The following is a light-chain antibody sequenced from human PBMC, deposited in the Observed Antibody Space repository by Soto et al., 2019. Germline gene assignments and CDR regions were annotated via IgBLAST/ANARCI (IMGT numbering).Light chain of an antibody. J-gene: IGLJ1*01. CDR3: SSYAVNNGYV. V-gene: IGLV2-8*01. CDR1: SSDVGGYNY. CDR2: EVS. Sequence: QSVLTQPPSASGSPGQSVTISCTGTSSDVGGYNYVSWYQQHPGKAPKLMIYEVSKRPSGVPDRFSGSKSGNTASLTVSGLQAEEEADYYCSSYAVNNGYVFVTGTRSPS.